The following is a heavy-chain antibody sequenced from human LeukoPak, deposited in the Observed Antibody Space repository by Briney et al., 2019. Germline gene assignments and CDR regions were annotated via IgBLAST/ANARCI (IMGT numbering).Heavy chain of an antibody. D-gene: IGHD5-18*01. V-gene: IGHV1-18*01. CDR2: ISAYNGNT. Sequence: ASVKVSCKASGYTFTSYGISWVRQAPGQGLEWMGWISAYNGNTNYAQKLQGRVTMTTDTSTSTAYMELRSLRSDDTAVYYCARDYTAMVTGYYYGMDVWGQGTTVTVSS. J-gene: IGHJ6*02. CDR3: ARDYTAMVTGYYYGMDV. CDR1: GYTFTSYG.